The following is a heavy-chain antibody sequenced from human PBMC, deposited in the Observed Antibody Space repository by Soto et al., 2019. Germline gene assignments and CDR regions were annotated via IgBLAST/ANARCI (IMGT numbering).Heavy chain of an antibody. CDR1: GGTFSSYA. CDR3: ASFTIAARYFDY. V-gene: IGHV1-69*13. Sequence: SVKVSCKASGGTFSSYAISWVRQAPGQGLEWMGGIIPIFGTANYAQKFQGRVTITADESTSTAYMELSSLRSEDTAVYYCASFTIAARYFDYWGQGTLVTVS. J-gene: IGHJ4*02. CDR2: IIPIFGTA. D-gene: IGHD6-6*01.